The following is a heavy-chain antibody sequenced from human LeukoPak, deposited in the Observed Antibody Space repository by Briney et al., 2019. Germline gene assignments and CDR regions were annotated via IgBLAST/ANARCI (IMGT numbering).Heavy chain of an antibody. Sequence: KPGGSLRLSCAASGFTFSNAWMSWVRQAPGKGLEWVGRIKSKTDGGTTDYAAPVKGRFTISRDDSKNTLYLQMNSLKTEDTAVYYCTTGVSSVLRYFDWLFTREQSEDYWGQGTLVTVSS. J-gene: IGHJ4*02. CDR2: IKSKTDGGTT. D-gene: IGHD3-9*01. CDR3: TTGVSSVLRYFDWLFTREQSEDY. V-gene: IGHV3-15*01. CDR1: GFTFSNAW.